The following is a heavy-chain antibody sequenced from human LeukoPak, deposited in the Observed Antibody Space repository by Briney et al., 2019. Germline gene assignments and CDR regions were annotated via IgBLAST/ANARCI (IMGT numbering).Heavy chain of an antibody. CDR1: GYSFTDYY. V-gene: IGHV1-2*02. Sequence: ASVKVSCKTSGYSFTDYYMHWVRQAPGPRLEWMGWINPNSGGTSSAQKFQARVTMTRDTSITTVYMEVSWLTSDDTAIYYCARADRLHGGPYLIGPWGQGTLVTVSS. CDR2: INPNSGGT. D-gene: IGHD2-21*01. J-gene: IGHJ5*02. CDR3: ARADRLHGGPYLIGP.